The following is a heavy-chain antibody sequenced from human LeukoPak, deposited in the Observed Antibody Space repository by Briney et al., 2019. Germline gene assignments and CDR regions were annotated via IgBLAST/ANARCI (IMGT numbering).Heavy chain of an antibody. CDR2: IYYSGST. CDR1: GGSISSYY. Sequence: KPSETLSLTCTVSGGSISSYYWSWIRQPPGKGLEWIGYIYYSGSTNYNPSLKSRVTISVDTSKNQFSLELSSVTAADTAVYYCARGNVTYYDFWSGYSVKNYMDVWGKGTTVTVSS. V-gene: IGHV4-59*01. D-gene: IGHD3-3*01. J-gene: IGHJ6*03. CDR3: ARGNVTYYDFWSGYSVKNYMDV.